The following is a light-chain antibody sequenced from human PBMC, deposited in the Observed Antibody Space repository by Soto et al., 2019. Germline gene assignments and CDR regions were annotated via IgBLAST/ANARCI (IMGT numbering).Light chain of an antibody. J-gene: IGKJ1*01. CDR2: GAS. CDR3: QQYGISPRT. V-gene: IGKV3-20*01. Sequence: EIVLPQSPDTLSLSPGETATLSCRASQSVSSTYLAWYQQRPGQAPRLLIYGASSRAAGIPDRFSGSGSGTDFTLTISRLEPEDLAVYYCQQYGISPRTFGQGTKVGIK. CDR1: QSVSSTY.